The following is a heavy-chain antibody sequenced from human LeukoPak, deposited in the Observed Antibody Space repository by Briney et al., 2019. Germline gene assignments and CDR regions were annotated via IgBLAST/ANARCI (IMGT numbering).Heavy chain of an antibody. D-gene: IGHD6-13*01. V-gene: IGHV1-69*04. Sequence: GASVKVSCKDSGGTFSSYAISWVRQAPGQGLEWMGRIIPILGIANYAQKFQGRVTITADKSTSTAYMELSSQRSEDTAVYYCAKSSSRLKDEPPATYNWFDPWRQGTRVTVSS. CDR2: IIPILGIA. J-gene: IGHJ5*02. CDR1: GGTFSSYA. CDR3: AKSSSRLKDEPPATYNWFDP.